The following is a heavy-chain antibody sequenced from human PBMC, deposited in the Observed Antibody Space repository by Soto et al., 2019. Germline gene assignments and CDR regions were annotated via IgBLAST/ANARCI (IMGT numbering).Heavy chain of an antibody. CDR2: ISGSGGST. V-gene: IGHV3-23*01. J-gene: IGHJ6*02. D-gene: IGHD3-10*01. CDR1: EFTFSSYA. CDR3: ARSYYYGSGRIYYYYGMDV. Sequence: GGSLRLSCAASEFTFSSYAMSWVRQAPGKGLEWVSGISGSGGSTYYADSVKGRFTISRDNSKNTLYLQMNSLRAEDTAVYYCARSYYYGSGRIYYYYGMDVWGQGTKVTVSS.